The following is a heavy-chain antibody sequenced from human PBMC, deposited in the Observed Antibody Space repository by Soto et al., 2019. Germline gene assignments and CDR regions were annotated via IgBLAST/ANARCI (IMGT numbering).Heavy chain of an antibody. CDR2: IYHSGST. V-gene: IGHV4-30-2*01. CDR3: GRVPQLLYFDY. D-gene: IGHD1-1*01. J-gene: IGHJ4*02. CDR1: GGSISSGGYS. Sequence: SETLSLTCAVSGGSISSGGYSWSCIRQPPGKGLEWIGYIYHSGSTYYNPSLKSRVTISVDRSKNQFSLKLSSVTAADTAVYYCGRVPQLLYFDYWGQGTLVSVSS.